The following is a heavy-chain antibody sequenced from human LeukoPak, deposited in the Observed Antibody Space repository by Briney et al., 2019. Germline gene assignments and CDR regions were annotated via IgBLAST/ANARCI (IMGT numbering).Heavy chain of an antibody. V-gene: IGHV1-2*06. CDR3: ARMFRFGDYDSIFF. CDR1: GYTFTAFSDYY. Sequence: ASVKVSCKASGYTFTAFSDYYIHWVRQAPGQGLEWMGRINPNSGYTDYAQKFQGRVTMTRDTSISTAYMELSSLKSDDTAVYYCARMFRFGDYDSIFFWGQGALVTVSS. J-gene: IGHJ4*02. D-gene: IGHD4-17*01. CDR2: INPNSGYT.